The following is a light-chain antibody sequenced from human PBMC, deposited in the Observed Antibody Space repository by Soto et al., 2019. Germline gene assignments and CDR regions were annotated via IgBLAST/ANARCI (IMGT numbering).Light chain of an antibody. J-gene: IGKJ2*01. CDR1: QSVSSN. CDR3: QQYNNWPWT. V-gene: IGKV3-15*01. Sequence: EIVMTQSPATLSVSPGERATVSCRASQSVSSNLAWYQQKPGQAPRLLIYGGSTRATGIPARFSGSGSGTEFTLTIGSLQSEDFAVYYCQQYNNWPWTFGQGTKLEIK. CDR2: GGS.